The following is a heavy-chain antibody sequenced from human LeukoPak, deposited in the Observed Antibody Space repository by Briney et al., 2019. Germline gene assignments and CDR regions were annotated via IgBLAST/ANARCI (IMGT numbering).Heavy chain of an antibody. D-gene: IGHD3-10*01. CDR2: IYYSGST. CDR3: ARFGSLREPIHDY. V-gene: IGHV4-59*01. Sequence: PSETLSLTCTVSGGSISSYYWTWIRQPPGKGLDWIGYIYYSGSTNYNPSLNSRVTISVDTSKNQFSLKLSSVTAADTAVYYCARFGSLREPIHDYWGQGTLVTVSP. CDR1: GGSISSYY. J-gene: IGHJ4*02.